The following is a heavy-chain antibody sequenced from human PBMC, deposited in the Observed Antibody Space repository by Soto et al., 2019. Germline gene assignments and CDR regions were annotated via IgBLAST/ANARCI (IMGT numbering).Heavy chain of an antibody. V-gene: IGHV3-23*01. D-gene: IGHD3-22*01. CDR1: GFSVSSES. J-gene: IGHJ4*02. CDR3: AKGNIYNSFSGSGY. Sequence: PGGSLRLSCAPSGFSVSSESMTWVRQPPGKGLEWVAVISTSGKDTLYGDSVKGRFTISRDSSNNIVYLQMNSLRVEDTAIYYCAKGNIYNSFSGSGYWGQGTLVTVSS. CDR2: ISTSGKDT.